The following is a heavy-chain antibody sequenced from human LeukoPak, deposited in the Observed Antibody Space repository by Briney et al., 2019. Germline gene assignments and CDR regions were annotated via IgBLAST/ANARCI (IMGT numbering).Heavy chain of an antibody. D-gene: IGHD6-19*01. Sequence: ASVKVSCKASVYSFTNFDINWVRQATGQGLEWMGWMNPNSGNKGYAQKFQGRVTMTMNTSISTAYMELSSLRSEDRAVYYCARGPQWRGDYYYMDVWGRGTTLTVSS. CDR1: VYSFTNFD. J-gene: IGHJ6*03. V-gene: IGHV1-8*01. CDR2: MNPNSGNK. CDR3: ARGPQWRGDYYYMDV.